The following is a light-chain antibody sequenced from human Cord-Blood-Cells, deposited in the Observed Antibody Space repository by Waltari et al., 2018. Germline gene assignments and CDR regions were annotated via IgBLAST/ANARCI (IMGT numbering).Light chain of an antibody. CDR3: QHSYSTPLT. Sequence: DIQMTQSPSSLSASVGDRVTITCRASQSISSYLNWYQQKPGKAPKLLIYAASSLQSWVPSRFSGSGSGTDFTLTISSLQPEDFATYYCQHSYSTPLTFGGGTKVEIK. J-gene: IGKJ4*01. V-gene: IGKV1-39*01. CDR2: AAS. CDR1: QSISSY.